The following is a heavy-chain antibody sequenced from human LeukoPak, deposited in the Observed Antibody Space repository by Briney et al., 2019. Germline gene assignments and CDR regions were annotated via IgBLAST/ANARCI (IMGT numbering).Heavy chain of an antibody. D-gene: IGHD4-17*01. Sequence: SLRLSCAASGFTFDDYAMHWVRQAPGKGLERVSGISWNSGSIGYADSVKGRFTISRDNAKNSLYLQMNSLRAEDTALYYCAKDIRKWGDYLDAFDIWGQGTMVTVSS. CDR3: AKDIRKWGDYLDAFDI. J-gene: IGHJ3*02. V-gene: IGHV3-9*01. CDR2: ISWNSGSI. CDR1: GFTFDDYA.